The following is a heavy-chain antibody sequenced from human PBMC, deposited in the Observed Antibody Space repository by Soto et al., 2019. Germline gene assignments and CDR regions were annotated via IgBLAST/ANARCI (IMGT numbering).Heavy chain of an antibody. CDR3: ARGVTMVRGVIHTPYFDY. CDR1: GGSISSGGYS. Sequence: LSLTCAVSGGSISSGGYSWSWIRQPPGKGLEWIGYIYHSGSTYYNPSLKSRVTISVDRSKNQFSLKLSSVTAADTAVYYCARGVTMVRGVIHTPYFDYWGQGTLVTVPS. D-gene: IGHD3-10*01. J-gene: IGHJ4*02. CDR2: IYHSGST. V-gene: IGHV4-30-2*01.